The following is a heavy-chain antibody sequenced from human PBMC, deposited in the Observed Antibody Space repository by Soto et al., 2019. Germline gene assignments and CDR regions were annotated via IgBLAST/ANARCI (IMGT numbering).Heavy chain of an antibody. CDR2: INAGNGNT. V-gene: IGHV1-3*01. J-gene: IGHJ6*02. D-gene: IGHD3-3*01. CDR3: ARLVGYYAPLDV. Sequence: QVQLVQSGAEVKKPGASVKVSCKASGYTFTSYAMHWVRQAPGQRLEGMGWINAGNGNTKYSQKFQGRVTITRDTSASTAYMELSSLRSEDTAVYSCARLVGYYAPLDVWGQGTTVTVSS. CDR1: GYTFTSYA.